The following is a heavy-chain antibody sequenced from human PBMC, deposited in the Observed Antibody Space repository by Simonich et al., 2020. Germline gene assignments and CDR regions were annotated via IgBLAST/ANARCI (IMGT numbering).Heavy chain of an antibody. CDR2: IYPSYSDT. V-gene: IGHV5-51*03. D-gene: IGHD5-12*01. Sequence: EVQLVQSGAEVKKPGESLKISCKGSGYSFTSYWIGWVRQMPGKGLGRLWSIYPSYSDTRYSPSFQGQVTISADKSISTAYRQWSSLKASDTAMYYCVRPDSGYDYFDYWGQGTLVTVSS. CDR3: VRPDSGYDYFDY. J-gene: IGHJ4*02. CDR1: GYSFTSYW.